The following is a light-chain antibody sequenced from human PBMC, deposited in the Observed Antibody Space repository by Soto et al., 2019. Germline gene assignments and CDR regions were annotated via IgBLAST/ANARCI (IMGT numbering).Light chain of an antibody. J-gene: IGKJ4*01. V-gene: IGKV3-15*01. CDR1: QSVYNN. CDR2: GAS. Sequence: EIVMTQSPATLSVSPGERATLSCRASQSVYNNLDWYQQKPGKPPRLLIYGASTRAATIPARISGSGSGTEFTLTVSSLQSEDCEVYYCEQYNNLPLTFGGGTKVEI. CDR3: EQYNNLPLT.